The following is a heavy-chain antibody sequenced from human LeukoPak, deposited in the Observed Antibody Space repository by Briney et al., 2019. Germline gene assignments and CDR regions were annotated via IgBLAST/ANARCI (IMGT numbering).Heavy chain of an antibody. CDR3: ARGRYYLDS. Sequence: PGGSLRLSCAASGFTFSSYGMHWVRQAPGKGLEWVAVIWYDGSNKYYADSVKGRFTISRDNSKNTLYLQMSSLRAEDTAVYYCARGRYYLDSWGQGTLVTVSS. CDR1: GFTFSSYG. CDR2: IWYDGSNK. V-gene: IGHV3-33*01. D-gene: IGHD3-16*01. J-gene: IGHJ4*02.